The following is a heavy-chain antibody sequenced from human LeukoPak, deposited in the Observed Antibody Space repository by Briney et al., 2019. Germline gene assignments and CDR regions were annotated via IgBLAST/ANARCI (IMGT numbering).Heavy chain of an antibody. D-gene: IGHD2-2*01. CDR3: ARDGPDCSSTSCPNWFDP. CDR1: GGSFSGYY. J-gene: IGHJ5*02. V-gene: IGHV4-34*01. Sequence: SETLSLTCAVYGGSFSGYYWSWIRQPPGKGLEWIGEINHSGSTNYNPSLKSRVTISVDTSKNQFSLKLSSVTAADTAVYYCARDGPDCSSTSCPNWFDPWGQGTLVTVSS. CDR2: INHSGST.